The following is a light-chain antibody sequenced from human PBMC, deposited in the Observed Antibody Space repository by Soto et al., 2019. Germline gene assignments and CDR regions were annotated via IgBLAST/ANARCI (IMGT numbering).Light chain of an antibody. CDR1: QSVSSN. CDR2: GAS. V-gene: IGKV3-15*01. Sequence: EIVMTQSPATLSVSPGERATLSCRASQSVSSNLAWYQQKPGQAPRLLIYGASTRATGIPARFSGSGSWTEFTLTISSLQSADFAVYYCQQYNNWPALTFGGGTKVEIK. J-gene: IGKJ4*01. CDR3: QQYNNWPALT.